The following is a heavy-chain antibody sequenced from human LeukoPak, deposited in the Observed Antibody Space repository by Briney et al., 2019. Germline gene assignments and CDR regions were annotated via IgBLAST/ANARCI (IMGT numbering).Heavy chain of an antibody. J-gene: IGHJ4*02. CDR2: IRFDGSNK. CDR3: ARDPEMATTFDY. Sequence: GGSLRLSCAASGFTFSNYGVHWVRQAPGKGLEWVSFIRFDGSNKYYADSVKGRFTISRDSSKNTLYLQMNSLRAEDTAVYYCARDPEMATTFDYWGQGTLVTVSS. D-gene: IGHD5-24*01. V-gene: IGHV3-30*02. CDR1: GFTFSNYG.